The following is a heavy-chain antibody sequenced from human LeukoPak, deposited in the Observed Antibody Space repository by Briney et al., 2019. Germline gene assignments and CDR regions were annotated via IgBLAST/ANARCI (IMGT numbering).Heavy chain of an antibody. Sequence: WASVKVSCKASGGTFSSYAISWVRQAPGQGLEWMGGIIPIFGTANYAQKFQGRVTITADESTSTAYMELSSLRSEDTAVYYCARARWELLPTFDYWGQGTLVTVSS. D-gene: IGHD1-26*01. V-gene: IGHV1-69*01. CDR1: GGTFSSYA. J-gene: IGHJ4*02. CDR3: ARARWELLPTFDY. CDR2: IIPIFGTA.